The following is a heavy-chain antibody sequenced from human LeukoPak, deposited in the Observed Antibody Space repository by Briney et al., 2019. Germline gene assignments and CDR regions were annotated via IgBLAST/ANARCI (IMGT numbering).Heavy chain of an antibody. Sequence: GGSLRLSCVASGFSFSKYSMNWVRQAPGKGLEWVSSMSISTSTFIYYADSVKGRFTISRDNAKNSLYLQMNSLRAEDTAVYYCARDRITITMVRGVIRGGGSDYWGQGTLVTVSS. D-gene: IGHD3-10*01. V-gene: IGHV3-21*01. J-gene: IGHJ4*02. CDR3: ARDRITITMVRGVIRGGGSDY. CDR1: GFSFSKYS. CDR2: MSISTSTFI.